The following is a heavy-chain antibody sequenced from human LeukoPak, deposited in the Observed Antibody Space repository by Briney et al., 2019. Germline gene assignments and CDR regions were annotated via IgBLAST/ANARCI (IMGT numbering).Heavy chain of an antibody. J-gene: IGHJ6*03. CDR1: GGSFSGYY. D-gene: IGHD3-3*01. CDR2: INHSGST. Sequence: SSETLSLTCAVYGGSFSGYYWSWIRQPPGKGLEWIGEINHSGSTNYNPSLKSRVTISVDTSKNQFSLKLSSVTAADTAVYYCASRRNDFWSGYPYYYYYMDVWGKGTTVTVSS. V-gene: IGHV4-34*01. CDR3: ASRRNDFWSGYPYYYYYMDV.